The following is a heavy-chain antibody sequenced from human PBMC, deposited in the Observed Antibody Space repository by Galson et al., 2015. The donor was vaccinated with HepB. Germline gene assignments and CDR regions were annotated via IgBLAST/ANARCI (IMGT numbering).Heavy chain of an antibody. CDR1: GFTSKTYG. J-gene: IGHJ5*02. Sequence: SLRLSCAVAGFTSKTYGIHWVRHSPDRGLEWVAVIWHDGQYRDYADSVKGRFTISSDNAKNTHYLHLSSLRLEDTAIYYCARSHYYESWFDPWGQGTLVTVSS. D-gene: IGHD3-22*01. CDR2: IWHDGQYR. V-gene: IGHV3-33*03. CDR3: ARSHYYESWFDP.